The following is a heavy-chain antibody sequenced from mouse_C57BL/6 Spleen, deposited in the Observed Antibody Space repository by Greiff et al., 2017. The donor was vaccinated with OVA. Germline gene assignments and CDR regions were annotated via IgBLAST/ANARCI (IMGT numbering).Heavy chain of an antibody. CDR2: INPNNGGT. CDR3: ASYDGYYDYFDY. Sequence: VQLQQSGPELVKPGASVKMSCKASGYTFTDYNMHWVKQSHGKSLEWIGYINPNNGGTSYNQKFKGKATLTVNKSSSTAYMELRSLTSEDSAVYYCASYDGYYDYFDYWGQGTTLTVSS. V-gene: IGHV1-22*01. D-gene: IGHD2-3*01. J-gene: IGHJ2*01. CDR1: GYTFTDYN.